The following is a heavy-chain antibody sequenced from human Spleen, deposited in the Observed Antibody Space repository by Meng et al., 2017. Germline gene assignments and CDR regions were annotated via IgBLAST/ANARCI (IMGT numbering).Heavy chain of an antibody. CDR1: GFTFSSYA. J-gene: IGHJ4*02. CDR3: AKRPANWGFSDC. V-gene: IGHV3-23*01. D-gene: IGHD7-27*01. CDR2: NSGTAANT. Sequence: GGPLRLSCAASGFTFSSYAMSWVRQAPGKGLEWVSTNSGTAANTYYADSVKGRFTISRDDSKNTLYLQMNSLKVEDTAVYYCAKRPANWGFSDCWGQGTLVTVSS.